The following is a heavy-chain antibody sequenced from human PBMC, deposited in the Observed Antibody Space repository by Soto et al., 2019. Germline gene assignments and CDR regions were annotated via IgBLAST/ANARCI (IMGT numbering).Heavy chain of an antibody. J-gene: IGHJ6*02. V-gene: IGHV4-61*01. D-gene: IGHD3-10*01. CDR3: ARTYSWGSGRGRSMDV. CDR1: GGSVSRGSFY. CDR2: IYDSGNT. Sequence: SETLSLTCTVSGGSVSRGSFYWGWIRQPPGKGLEWIGYIYDSGNTNYNPSLKSRVTILVDTSKNQFSLKLNSVTAADTAMYYCARTYSWGSGRGRSMDVWGQGTTVTVS.